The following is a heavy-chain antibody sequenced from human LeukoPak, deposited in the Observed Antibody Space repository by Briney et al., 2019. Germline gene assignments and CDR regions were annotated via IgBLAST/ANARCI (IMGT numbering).Heavy chain of an antibody. CDR2: IKPDRSEK. V-gene: IGHV3-7*01. Sequence: PGGSLRPSCAASGFTFRGYWMSWVRQVPGRGLEWVANIKPDRSEKYYVDSVKGRFTISRDNAKNSLYLQMHSLRVGDTALYYCARDTSNGLDYWGQGTLVTVSS. J-gene: IGHJ4*02. CDR1: GFTFRGYW. CDR3: ARDTSNGLDY. D-gene: IGHD2-8*01.